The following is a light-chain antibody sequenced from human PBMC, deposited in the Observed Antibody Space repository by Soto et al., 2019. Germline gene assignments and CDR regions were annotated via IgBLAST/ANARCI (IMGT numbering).Light chain of an antibody. CDR3: SSYTSSNTLEV. Sequence: QSALTQPASVSGSPGQSITISCTGTSSDVGGYNYVSWYQQHPGKAPKLMIYEVSNRPSGVSNRFSGSKSGNTASLTISGLQAEDEADYYCSSYTSSNTLEVFGGGTKPTVL. CDR1: SSDVGGYNY. J-gene: IGLJ2*01. V-gene: IGLV2-14*01. CDR2: EVS.